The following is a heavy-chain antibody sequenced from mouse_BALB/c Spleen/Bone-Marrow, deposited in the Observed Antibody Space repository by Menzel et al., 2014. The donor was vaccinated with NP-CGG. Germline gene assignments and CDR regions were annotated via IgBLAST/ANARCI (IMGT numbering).Heavy chain of an antibody. J-gene: IGHJ3*01. CDR3: AREGSTMITTPFAY. CDR2: IWAGGST. D-gene: IGHD2-4*01. Sequence: VKLRESGPGLVAPSQSLSITCTVSGFSLTSYGVHWVRQPPGKGLEWLGVIWAGGSTNYNSALMSRLSISKDNSKSQVFLKMNSLQTDDTAMYYCAREGSTMITTPFAYWGQGTLVTVSA. CDR1: GFSLTSYG. V-gene: IGHV2-9*02.